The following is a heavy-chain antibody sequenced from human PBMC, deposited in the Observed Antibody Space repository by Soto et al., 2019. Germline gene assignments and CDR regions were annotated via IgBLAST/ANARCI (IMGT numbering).Heavy chain of an antibody. Sequence: GGSLRLSCAASGFTFSGSAMHWVRQASGKGLEWVGGIRSKANSYATAYAASVKGRFTISRDDSKNKAYLQMNSLKTEDTAVYYCIRQGETSFSRLGYCSGGSCYLMRYAFDIWGQGTMVTVSS. CDR1: GFTFSGSA. V-gene: IGHV3-73*01. D-gene: IGHD2-15*01. CDR2: IRSKANSYAT. CDR3: IRQGETSFSRLGYCSGGSCYLMRYAFDI. J-gene: IGHJ3*02.